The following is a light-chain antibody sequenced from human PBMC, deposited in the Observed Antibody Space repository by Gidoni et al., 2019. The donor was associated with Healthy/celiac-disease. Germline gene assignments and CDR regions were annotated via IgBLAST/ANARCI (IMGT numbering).Light chain of an antibody. V-gene: IGKV3-20*01. CDR3: QQYGSSPTWT. CDR2: GAS. J-gene: IGKJ1*01. CDR1: QSVSSSY. Sequence: DIVLTQSPGTLSLSPGERATLSCRASQSVSSSYLAWYQQKPGQAPRLLIYGASSRATGIPDRFSGSGSGTDFTLTISRLEPEDFAVYYCQQYGSSPTWTFXQXTKVEIK.